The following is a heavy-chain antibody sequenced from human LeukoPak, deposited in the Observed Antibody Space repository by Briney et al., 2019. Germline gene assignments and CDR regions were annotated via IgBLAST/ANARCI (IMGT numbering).Heavy chain of an antibody. V-gene: IGHV3-30-3*01. Sequence: PGGSLRLSCAASGFTFSSYAMHWVRQAPGKGLEWVAVISYDGSNKYYADSVKGRFTISRDNSKNTLYLQMNSLRAEDTAVYYCAREGRVEGMAVGGQGPTFPVS. D-gene: IGHD5-24*01. CDR2: ISYDGSNK. J-gene: IGHJ6*02. CDR3: AREGRVEGMAV. CDR1: GFTFSSYA.